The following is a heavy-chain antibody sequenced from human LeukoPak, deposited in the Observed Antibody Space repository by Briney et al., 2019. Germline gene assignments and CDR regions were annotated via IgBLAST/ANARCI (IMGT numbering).Heavy chain of an antibody. J-gene: IGHJ4*02. CDR2: IYYSEST. V-gene: IGHV4-59*01. CDR3: ARAGSGWSFDY. D-gene: IGHD6-19*01. CDR1: GDSISSYY. Sequence: SETLSLTCSVTGDSISSYYWSWIRQPPGKGLEWIGYIYYSESTNYNPSLKSRVTVSVDTSKNQFSLDLRSVTAADTAVYYCARAGSGWSFDYWGQGTLVTVSS.